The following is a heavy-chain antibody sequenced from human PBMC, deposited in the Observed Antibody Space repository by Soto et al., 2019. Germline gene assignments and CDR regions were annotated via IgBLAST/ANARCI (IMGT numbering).Heavy chain of an antibody. D-gene: IGHD2-2*01. CDR2: IIPILGIA. J-gene: IGHJ3*02. CDR3: ARAGYCSSTSCRWPRAFDI. Sequence: QVQLVQSGAEVKKPGSSVKVSCKASGGTFSSYTISWVRQAPGQGLEWMGRIIPILGIANYAQKFQGRVTITADKSTSTAYRELSSLRSEDTAVYYCARAGYCSSTSCRWPRAFDIWGQGTMVTVSS. CDR1: GGTFSSYT. V-gene: IGHV1-69*02.